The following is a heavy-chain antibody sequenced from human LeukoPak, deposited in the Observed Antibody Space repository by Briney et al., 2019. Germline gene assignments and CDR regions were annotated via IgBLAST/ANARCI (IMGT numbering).Heavy chain of an antibody. J-gene: IGHJ3*02. Sequence: GGSLRLSCAASGFTFSSYNMNWVRQAPGKGLEWVSVIYSGGSTYYADSVKGRFTISRDNSKNTLYLQMNSLRAEDTAVYYCARPTVTNGLGAFDIWGQGTMVTVSS. V-gene: IGHV3-53*01. CDR1: GFTFSSYN. CDR3: ARPTVTNGLGAFDI. CDR2: IYSGGST. D-gene: IGHD4-17*01.